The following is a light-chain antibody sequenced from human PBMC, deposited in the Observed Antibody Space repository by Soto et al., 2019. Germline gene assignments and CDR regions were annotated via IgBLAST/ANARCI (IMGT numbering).Light chain of an antibody. J-gene: IGKJ3*01. Sequence: DIVMTQSPLSLPVTPGEPASISCRSSQSLLHSNGYNYLDWYLQKPRQSPQLLIYLNSNRASGVPDRFSGSGSGTDFTLKISRVEAEDVGVYYCMQALQTPFTFGPGTKVDIK. CDR3: MQALQTPFT. V-gene: IGKV2-28*01. CDR1: QSLLHSNGYNY. CDR2: LNS.